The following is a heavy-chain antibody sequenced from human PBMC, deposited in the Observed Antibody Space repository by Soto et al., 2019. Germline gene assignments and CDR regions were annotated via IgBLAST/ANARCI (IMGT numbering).Heavy chain of an antibody. D-gene: IGHD6-19*01. CDR2: TYYRSKWYN. V-gene: IGHV6-1*01. Sequence: PSQTPSRTCAISGDSVSSNSAAWNWIRQSPSRGLEWLGRTYYRSKWYNDYAVSVKSRITINPDTPKNQFSLQLNSVTPEDTAVYYCAREGVSSGKSYYFDYWGQGTLVTVSS. CDR1: GDSVSSNSAA. CDR3: AREGVSSGKSYYFDY. J-gene: IGHJ4*02.